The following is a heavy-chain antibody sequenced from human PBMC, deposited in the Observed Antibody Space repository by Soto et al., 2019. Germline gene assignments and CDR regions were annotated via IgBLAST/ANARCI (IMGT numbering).Heavy chain of an antibody. CDR3: AKGPSYGSRYSDY. J-gene: IGHJ4*02. CDR1: RVTFSSYA. D-gene: IGHD3-10*01. Sequence: SVKVSCKAPRVTFSSYAICWVRQAPGQGLEWMGGIIPIFGTANYAQKFQGRVTITADESTSTAYMELSSLRSEDTAVYYCAKGPSYGSRYSDYWGQGTLVTVSS. CDR2: IIPIFGTA. V-gene: IGHV1-69*13.